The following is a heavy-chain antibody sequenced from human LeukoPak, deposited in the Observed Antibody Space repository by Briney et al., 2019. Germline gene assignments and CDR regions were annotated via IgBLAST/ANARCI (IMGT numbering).Heavy chain of an antibody. Sequence: ASVKVPCKTSGYTFTANYIHWVRQAPGQGLEWVGWINSNSGATRYAQKSQGRVTMTRDTSISTAYMDLSRLTPDDTAVYYCARGFGSSWYGYWGQGTLVTVSS. CDR3: ARGFGSSWYGY. D-gene: IGHD6-13*01. J-gene: IGHJ4*02. V-gene: IGHV1-2*02. CDR2: INSNSGAT. CDR1: GYTFTANY.